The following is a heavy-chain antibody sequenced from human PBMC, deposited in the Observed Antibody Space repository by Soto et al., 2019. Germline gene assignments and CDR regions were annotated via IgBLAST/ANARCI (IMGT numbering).Heavy chain of an antibody. J-gene: IGHJ2*01. CDR1: GYTSTSYG. D-gene: IGHD2-15*01. Sequence: QVQLVQSGAEVKKPGASVKVSCKASGYTSTSYGISWVRQAPGQGLEWIGWISAYNGNTNYAQKLQGRVTMTTDTSTSIAYMELRSLRSDDTAVYYCARWGVVAAPEKYWYFDLWGRGTLVTVSS. V-gene: IGHV1-18*01. CDR2: ISAYNGNT. CDR3: ARWGVVAAPEKYWYFDL.